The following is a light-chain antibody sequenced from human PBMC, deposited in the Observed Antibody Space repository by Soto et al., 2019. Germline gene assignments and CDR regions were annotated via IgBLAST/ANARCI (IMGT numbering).Light chain of an antibody. V-gene: IGLV1-36*01. Sequence: QSALTQPPSVSEAPRQRATISCSGSSSNIGNNAVNWYQQLPGKAPKLLIYYDDLLPSGVSDRFSGSKSGTSASLAISGLQSEDEADYYCAAWDDSLNGVVFGGGTKLTVL. CDR3: AAWDDSLNGVV. CDR1: SSNIGNNA. J-gene: IGLJ2*01. CDR2: YDD.